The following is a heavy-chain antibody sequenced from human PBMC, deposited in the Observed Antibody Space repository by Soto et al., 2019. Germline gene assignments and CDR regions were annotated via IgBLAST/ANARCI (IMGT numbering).Heavy chain of an antibody. V-gene: IGHV3-21*01. D-gene: IGHD3-16*01. CDR3: ARDGGVNWFDP. CDR1: GFTFSSYN. CDR2: ISSSSSYI. J-gene: IGHJ5*02. Sequence: GGSLRLSCAASGFTFSSYNMNWVRQAPGKGLEWVSSISSSSSYIYYADSVKGRFTISRDNAKNSLYLQMNSLRAEDTAVYYCARDGGVNWFDPWGQGTLVTVSS.